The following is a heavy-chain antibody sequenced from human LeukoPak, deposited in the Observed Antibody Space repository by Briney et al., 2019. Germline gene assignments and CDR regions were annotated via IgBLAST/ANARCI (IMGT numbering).Heavy chain of an antibody. CDR2: ISGSGGST. Sequence: GGSLRLSCAASGFTFSSYAMSWVRQAPGKGLEWVSAISGSGGSTYYADSVKGRFTISRDNSKNTLYLQMNSLRAEDTAVYYCANGAGIYYYYGMDVWGQGTTVTVSS. CDR3: ANGAGIYYYYGMDV. CDR1: GFTFSSYA. D-gene: IGHD6-13*01. V-gene: IGHV3-23*01. J-gene: IGHJ6*02.